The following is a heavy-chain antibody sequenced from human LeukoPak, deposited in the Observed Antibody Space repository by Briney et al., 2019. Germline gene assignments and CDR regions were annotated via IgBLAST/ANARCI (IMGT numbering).Heavy chain of an antibody. V-gene: IGHV3-74*01. CDR3: ARVLLEREAT. D-gene: IGHD1-1*01. J-gene: IGHJ4*02. Sequence: GGSLRLSCAASGFTLSGYWMHWVRHVPGKGLVWVSRINSDETSRSYADSVKGRFTISRDNAKNTLYLQMNGLRAEDTAVYYCARVLLEREATWGQGTLVTVSS. CDR1: GFTLSGYW. CDR2: INSDETSR.